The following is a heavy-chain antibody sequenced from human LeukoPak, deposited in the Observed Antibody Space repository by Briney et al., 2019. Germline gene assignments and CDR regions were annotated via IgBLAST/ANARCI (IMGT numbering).Heavy chain of an antibody. J-gene: IGHJ3*02. CDR2: IHYSGNT. CDR3: ARDKAPSGTYAFDI. Sequence: SETLSLTCTVSGVSVNSGSYFWSWIRQPPGKGLEWIGYIHYSGNTNYNRSLKSRVTTSVDTSKNQFSLKLSSVTAADTAVYYCARDKAPSGTYAFDIWGQGTLVTVSS. CDR1: GVSVNSGSYF. D-gene: IGHD6-13*01. V-gene: IGHV4-61*01.